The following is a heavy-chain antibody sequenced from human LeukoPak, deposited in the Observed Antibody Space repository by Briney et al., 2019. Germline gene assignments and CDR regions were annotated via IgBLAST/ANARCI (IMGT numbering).Heavy chain of an antibody. D-gene: IGHD3-3*01. CDR3: ARDSEIFGVVTPTFDY. CDR2: IIPIFGTA. Sequence: SVKVSCKASGGTFSSYAISWVRQAPGQGLEWMGRIIPIFGTANYAQKFQGRVTITTDESTSTAYMELSSLRFEDTAVYYCARDSEIFGVVTPTFDYWGQGTLVTVSS. J-gene: IGHJ4*02. V-gene: IGHV1-69*05. CDR1: GGTFSSYA.